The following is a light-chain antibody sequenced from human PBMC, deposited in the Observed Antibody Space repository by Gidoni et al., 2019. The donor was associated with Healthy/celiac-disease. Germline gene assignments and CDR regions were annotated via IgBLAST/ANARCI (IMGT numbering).Light chain of an antibody. V-gene: IGLV1-40*01. CDR2: GNS. Sequence: QSVLTQPPSVSGAPGRRVPISCTGSSSNIGAGYDVHWYQQLPGTAPNLLIYGNSNRLSGVPDRFSGSKSGTSASLAITGLQAEDEADYYCQSYDSSLSAPYVFGTGTKVTVL. J-gene: IGLJ1*01. CDR3: QSYDSSLSAPYV. CDR1: SSNIGAGYD.